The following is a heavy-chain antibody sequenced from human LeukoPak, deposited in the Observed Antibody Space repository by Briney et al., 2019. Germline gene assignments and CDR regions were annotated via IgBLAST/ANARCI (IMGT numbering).Heavy chain of an antibody. J-gene: IGHJ4*02. CDR3: ASAIQLWSYIDY. CDR1: GFTFSDCW. Sequence: GGSLRLSCAASGFTFSDCWMHWVRQAPGKGLVWVSRINSDGSSTSYADSVKGRFTISRDNAKNTLYLQMNSLRAEDTAVYYCASAIQLWSYIDYWGQGTLVTVSS. V-gene: IGHV3-74*01. CDR2: INSDGSST. D-gene: IGHD5-18*01.